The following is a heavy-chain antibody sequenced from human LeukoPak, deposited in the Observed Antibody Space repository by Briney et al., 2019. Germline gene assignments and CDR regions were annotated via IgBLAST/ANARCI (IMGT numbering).Heavy chain of an antibody. D-gene: IGHD5-12*01. CDR2: IYYSGST. Sequence: SETLSLTCTVSGGSITNGDYYWSWIRRHPGKGLEWIGYIYYSGSTYYNPSLETRVSLSVDTSKSQFSLKVSSVTAADTAVYYCARDFNSGYGPFDSWGQGTLVTVSS. J-gene: IGHJ4*02. V-gene: IGHV4-31*02. CDR3: ARDFNSGYGPFDS. CDR1: GGSITNGDYY.